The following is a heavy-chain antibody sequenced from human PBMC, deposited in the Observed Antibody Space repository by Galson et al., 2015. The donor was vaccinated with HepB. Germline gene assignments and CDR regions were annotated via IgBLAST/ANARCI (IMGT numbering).Heavy chain of an antibody. V-gene: IGHV1-3*01. CDR1: GYTFSHNA. Sequence: SGYTFSHNAIHWLRQAPGQGLEWMGWNAGHGLTKYSQKFEARVTFTRDTSANTAYMELNALTSEDTAMYYCARALLEGEASFDPWGQGTLVIVSA. D-gene: IGHD1-1*01. J-gene: IGHJ5*02. CDR2: NAGHGLT. CDR3: ARALLEGEASFDP.